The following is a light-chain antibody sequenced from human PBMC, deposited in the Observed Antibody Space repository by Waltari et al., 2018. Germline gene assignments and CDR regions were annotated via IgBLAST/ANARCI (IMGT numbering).Light chain of an antibody. CDR1: QSVLYRSNNKNY. Sequence: DIVVTQSPDSLSVSLGERATINCKSSQSVLYRSNNKNYLAWYQQKPGQPPKLLIYWPSPPPSGVPSRFSGCWSFPAFPLPLLLLQAEDVAVYYCQQYYSTIFTFGPGTKVDIK. CDR3: QQYYSTIFT. CDR2: WPS. V-gene: IGKV4-1*01. J-gene: IGKJ3*01.